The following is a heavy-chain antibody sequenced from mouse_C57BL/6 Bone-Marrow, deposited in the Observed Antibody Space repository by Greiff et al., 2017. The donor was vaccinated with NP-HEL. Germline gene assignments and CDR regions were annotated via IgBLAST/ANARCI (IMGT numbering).Heavy chain of an antibody. J-gene: IGHJ2*01. V-gene: IGHV1-72*01. D-gene: IGHD1-1*01. CDR1: GYTFTSYW. CDR3: ASSYTCGSSPDDFDC. CDR2: IDPNSGGT. Sequence: QVQLKQPGAELVKPGASVKLSCKASGYTFTSYWMHWVKQRPGRGLEWIGRIDPNSGGTKYNEKFKSKATLTVDKPSSTAYMQLSSLASEDSAVYYCASSYTCGSSPDDFDCWGQGTTLTVSS.